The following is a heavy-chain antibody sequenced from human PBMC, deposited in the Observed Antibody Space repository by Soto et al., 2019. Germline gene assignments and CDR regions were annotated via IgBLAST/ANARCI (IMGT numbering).Heavy chain of an antibody. D-gene: IGHD3-22*01. CDR2: ISSSGSTI. V-gene: IGHV3-11*01. J-gene: IGHJ4*02. CDR3: ARTLNPYYYDSSGYPPTY. Sequence: PGGSLRLSCAASGLTFSDYYMSWIRQAPGKGLEWVSYISSSGSTIYYADSVKGRFTISRDNAKNSLYLQMNSLRAEDTAVYYCARTLNPYYYDSSGYPPTYWGQGTLVTVSS. CDR1: GLTFSDYY.